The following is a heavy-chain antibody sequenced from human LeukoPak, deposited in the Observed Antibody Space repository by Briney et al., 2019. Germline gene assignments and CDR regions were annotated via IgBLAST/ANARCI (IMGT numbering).Heavy chain of an antibody. D-gene: IGHD1-26*01. Sequence: ASVKVSCKTSGYTFPSYDINWARQATGQGLEWMGWMNPNSGNTGYAQKFQGRVTITRNTSITTAYMELSSLRSEDTAVYFCARGPKWSGSYYYFDFWGQGTLVTVSS. V-gene: IGHV1-8*01. CDR2: MNPNSGNT. CDR1: GYTFPSYD. J-gene: IGHJ4*02. CDR3: ARGPKWSGSYYYFDF.